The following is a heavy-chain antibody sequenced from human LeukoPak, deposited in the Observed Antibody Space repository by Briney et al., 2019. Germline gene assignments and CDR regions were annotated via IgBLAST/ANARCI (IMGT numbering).Heavy chain of an antibody. Sequence: PSQTLSLTCTVSGGSISSGGDYWSWIRQPPGKGLEWIGYIYHGGSTYYNPSLKSRVTISVDRSKNQFSLKLSSVTAADTAVYYCAGYSYGFFDYWGQGTLVTVSS. CDR3: AGYSYGFFDY. V-gene: IGHV4-30-2*01. CDR1: GGSISSGGDY. J-gene: IGHJ4*02. D-gene: IGHD5-18*01. CDR2: IYHGGST.